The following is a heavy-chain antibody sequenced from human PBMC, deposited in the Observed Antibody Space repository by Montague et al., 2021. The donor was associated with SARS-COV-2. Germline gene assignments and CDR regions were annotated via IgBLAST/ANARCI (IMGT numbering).Heavy chain of an antibody. D-gene: IGHD2-15*01. CDR2: FSYSDST. CDR1: GASISTSTDH. Sequence: SETLSLTCSVSGASISTSTDHWAWIRQSPGRGLEWVGSFSYSDSTHYNPSLRSRVTISVDSSKNQFSLKLNSVTAADTAIYYCASPGGYCTGGSCYYVYWGQGTLVTVSS. V-gene: IGHV4-39*01. J-gene: IGHJ4*02. CDR3: ASPGGYCTGGSCYYVY.